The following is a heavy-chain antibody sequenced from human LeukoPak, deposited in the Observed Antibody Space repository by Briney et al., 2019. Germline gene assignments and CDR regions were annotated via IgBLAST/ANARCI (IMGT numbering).Heavy chain of an antibody. CDR3: GRDGGTYFLRY. V-gene: IGHV1-18*01. D-gene: IGHD1-26*01. Sequence: ASVKVSCKASVYTFTSYGISWVRQAPGQGLEWMGWISAYNGNTNYARNLQGRVTMSQYTSTSTVYMELRTLRSDDTGVCNCGRDGGTYFLRYWGQGTLVTVS. J-gene: IGHJ4*02. CDR1: VYTFTSYG. CDR2: ISAYNGNT.